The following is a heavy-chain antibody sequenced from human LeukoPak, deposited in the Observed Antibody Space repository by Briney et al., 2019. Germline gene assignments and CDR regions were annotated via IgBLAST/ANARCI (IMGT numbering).Heavy chain of an antibody. CDR1: GFSFDEYG. CDR2: VAWNGGDT. Sequence: GGSLRLSCAASGFSFDEYGINWVRQAPEQGLEWVSGVAWNGGDTGYADSVKGRFTISRDNSKNSLYLQMNSLRAEDTAVYYRAKVLDYWGQGTLVTVSS. CDR3: AKVLDY. V-gene: IGHV3-20*04. J-gene: IGHJ4*02.